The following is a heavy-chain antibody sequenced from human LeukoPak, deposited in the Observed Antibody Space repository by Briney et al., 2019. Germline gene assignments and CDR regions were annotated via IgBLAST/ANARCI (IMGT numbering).Heavy chain of an antibody. V-gene: IGHV1-8*01. Sequence: ASVMLSCKASGYSFTNYDITWVRQATGQGLEWMGWMNPNSGNTDYAQKFQGRVSMTRDTSVTTAYMELSSLTSEDTAIYYCARRFRFNFWSGSYTHVYWFDPWGQGTLVTVS. J-gene: IGHJ5*02. CDR1: GYSFTNYD. CDR2: MNPNSGNT. D-gene: IGHD3-3*01. CDR3: ARRFRFNFWSGSYTHVYWFDP.